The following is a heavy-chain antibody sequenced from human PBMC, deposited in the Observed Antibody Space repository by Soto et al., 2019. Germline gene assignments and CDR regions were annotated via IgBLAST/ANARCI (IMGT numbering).Heavy chain of an antibody. CDR2: ISGDGNSA. V-gene: IGHV3-23*01. J-gene: IGHJ6*02. CDR3: AKGSVRYYYYGMDV. Sequence: EVQLLESGGGLVQPGGSLRLSCAASGFSFHSYAMNWVRQAPGKGLEWVSAISGDGNSAYYADSVKGRFTISRDNSKSTLYLQMNSLRAEDTAVYYCAKGSVRYYYYGMDVWGQGTTVTVSS. CDR1: GFSFHSYA. D-gene: IGHD3-16*01.